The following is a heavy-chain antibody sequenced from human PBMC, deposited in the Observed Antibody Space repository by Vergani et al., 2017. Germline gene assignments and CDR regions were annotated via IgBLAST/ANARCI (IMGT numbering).Heavy chain of an antibody. J-gene: IGHJ6*03. Sequence: VQLVESGGGLVQPGGSLRLSCAASGFTFSSYSMNWVRQAPGKGLEWVSYISSSSSTIYYADSVKGRFTISRDNAKNSLYLQMNSLRAEDTAVYYCARKVVPYYYYYMDVWGKGTTVTVSS. CDR2: ISSSSSTI. V-gene: IGHV3-48*04. CDR3: ARKVVPYYYYYMDV. D-gene: IGHD2-15*01. CDR1: GFTFSSYS.